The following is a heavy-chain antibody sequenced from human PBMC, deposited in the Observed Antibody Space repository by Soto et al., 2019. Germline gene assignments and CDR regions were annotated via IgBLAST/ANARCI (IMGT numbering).Heavy chain of an antibody. Sequence: QVQLQQWGAGLLKPSETLSITCAVYGGFVSSGTYYWSWIRQPPGKGLEWIGEMSHSGGTHFNPSLKSRVTISVDTSKNQFSLKMSSVTAADTALYYCARVERGTVTTVVDAFDIWGPGTMVTVSS. CDR2: MSHSGGT. CDR1: GGFVSSGTYY. D-gene: IGHD1-1*01. CDR3: ARVERGTVTTVVDAFDI. J-gene: IGHJ3*02. V-gene: IGHV4-34*01.